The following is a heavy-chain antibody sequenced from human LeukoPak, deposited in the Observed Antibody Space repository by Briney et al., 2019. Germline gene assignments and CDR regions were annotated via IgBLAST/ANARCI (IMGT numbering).Heavy chain of an antibody. Sequence: ASVKVSCKASGYTFTGYYMHWVRQAPGQGLEWMGWINPNSGGTNYAQKLQGRVTMTTDTSTSTAYMELRSLRSDDTAVYYCASGPMNYYDSSGYYHYWGQGTLVTVSS. CDR2: INPNSGGT. CDR1: GYTFTGYY. CDR3: ASGPMNYYDSSGYYHY. J-gene: IGHJ4*02. V-gene: IGHV1-2*02. D-gene: IGHD3-22*01.